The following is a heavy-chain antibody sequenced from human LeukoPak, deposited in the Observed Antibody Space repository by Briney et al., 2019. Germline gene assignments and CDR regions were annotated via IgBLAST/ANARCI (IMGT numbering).Heavy chain of an antibody. V-gene: IGHV3-20*04. J-gene: IGHJ4*02. D-gene: IGHD3-10*01. CDR1: GFTFSSYA. CDR2: INWNGGSK. Sequence: GRSLRLSCAASGFTFSSYAMHWARQAPGKGLEWVSGINWNGGSKGYADSVKGRFTISRDNAKNSLYLQMNSLRAEDTALYYCARVSYGSGSYYNGQIDYWGQGTLATVSS. CDR3: ARVSYGSGSYYNGQIDY.